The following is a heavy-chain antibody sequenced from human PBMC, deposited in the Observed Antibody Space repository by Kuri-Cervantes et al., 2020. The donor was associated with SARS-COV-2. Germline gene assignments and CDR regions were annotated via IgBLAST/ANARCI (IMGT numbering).Heavy chain of an antibody. CDR2: ISSSSSYI. CDR3: ARDLSDSSTPPHNP. V-gene: IGHV3-21*04. Sequence: ETLSLTCAASGFTFSSYSMNWVRQAPGKGLEWVSSISSSSSYIYYADSVKGRFTISRDNAKNSLYLQMNSLRAEDTALYYCARDLSDSSTPPHNPWGQGTLVTVSS. CDR1: GFTFSSYS. J-gene: IGHJ5*02. D-gene: IGHD2-2*01.